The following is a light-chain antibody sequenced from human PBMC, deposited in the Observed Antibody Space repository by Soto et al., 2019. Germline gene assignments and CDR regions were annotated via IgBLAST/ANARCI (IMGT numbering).Light chain of an antibody. V-gene: IGKV1-27*01. CDR2: AAS. CDR1: QGISNY. J-gene: IGKJ5*01. Sequence: DIQMTQSPSSLSASVGDRVTITCRASQGISNYLAWYQQTPGKVPKLLIYAASTLQSGVPSRFSGSGSGTDFTLTISSLQPEDVAIYYCQKYNSGLITFGQGTRLEI. CDR3: QKYNSGLIT.